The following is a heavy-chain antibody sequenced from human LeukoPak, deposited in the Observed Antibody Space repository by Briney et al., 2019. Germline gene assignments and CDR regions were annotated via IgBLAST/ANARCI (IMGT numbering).Heavy chain of an antibody. CDR3: AKGSYSSGWS. V-gene: IGHV3-23*01. CDR2: ISGSGGST. J-gene: IGHJ4*01. CDR1: GFTFSSYA. Sequence: PGGSLRLSCAASGFTFSSYAMNWVRQVPGKGLEWVSSISGSGGSTYYADSVKGRFTISRDNSKNTLCLQMNSLRAEDTAVYYCAKGSYSSGWSWGQGTLVTVSS. D-gene: IGHD6-19*01.